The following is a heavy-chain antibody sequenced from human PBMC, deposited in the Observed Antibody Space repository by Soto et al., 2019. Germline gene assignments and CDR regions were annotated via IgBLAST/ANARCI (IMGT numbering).Heavy chain of an antibody. J-gene: IGHJ3*02. V-gene: IGHV3-48*01. CDR1: GFTFSSYS. CDR2: ISSSSSTI. CDR3: ASPAGTHQRIQLWYGDAFDI. D-gene: IGHD5-18*01. Sequence: GGSLRLSCAASGFTFSSYSMNWVRQAPGKGLEWISYISSSSSTIYYADSVKGRFTISRGNAKNSLYLQMNSLRAEDTAVYYCASPAGTHQRIQLWYGDAFDIWGQGTIVTVSS.